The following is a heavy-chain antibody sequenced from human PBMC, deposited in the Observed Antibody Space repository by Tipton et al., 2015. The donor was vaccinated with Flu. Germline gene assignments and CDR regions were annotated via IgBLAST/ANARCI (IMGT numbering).Heavy chain of an antibody. V-gene: IGHV3-23*01. D-gene: IGHD2-2*01. CDR1: GLTFRNYD. CDR3: AKGISGYCSSHRCQGARYYYGMDV. Sequence: AVSGLTFRNYDMNWVRQAAGKGLEWLAAISGSTGATYYADSVKGRVTISRDNSKNTLYLQMNSLRAEDTAVYYCAKGISGYCSSHRCQGARYYYGMDVWGQGTPVTASS. J-gene: IGHJ6*02. CDR2: ISGSTGAT.